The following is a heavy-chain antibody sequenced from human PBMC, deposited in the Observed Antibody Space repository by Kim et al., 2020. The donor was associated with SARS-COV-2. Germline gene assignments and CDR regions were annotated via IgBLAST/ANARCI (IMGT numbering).Heavy chain of an antibody. Sequence: SETLSLTCAVYGGSFSGYYWSWIRQPPGKGLEWIGEINHSGSTNYNPSLKSRVTISVDTSKNQFSLKLSSVTAADTAVYYCARGRIAAALDYWGQGTLSPSPQ. V-gene: IGHV4-34*01. CDR1: GGSFSGYY. D-gene: IGHD6-13*01. CDR2: INHSGST. J-gene: IGHJ4*02. CDR3: ARGRIAAALDY.